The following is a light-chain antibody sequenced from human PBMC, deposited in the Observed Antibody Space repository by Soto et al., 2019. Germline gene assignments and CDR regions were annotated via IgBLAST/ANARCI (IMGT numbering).Light chain of an antibody. V-gene: IGKV3-20*01. J-gene: IGKJ1*01. Sequence: EIVLTQSPGTLSLSPGERPPLSCRASQSVSSNYLAWYQQKPGQAPRLLMYDASSRATGIPDRFSGSGSGTDFTLTISRLEPEDFAVYYCQQYGSSPWTFGQGTKVDIK. CDR1: QSVSSNY. CDR2: DAS. CDR3: QQYGSSPWT.